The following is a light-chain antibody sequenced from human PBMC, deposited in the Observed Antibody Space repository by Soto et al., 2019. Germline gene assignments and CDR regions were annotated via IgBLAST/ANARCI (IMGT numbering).Light chain of an antibody. CDR2: GAS. Sequence: EMVMTQSPATLSVSPGERATLSCRASQSVSSNLVWYQQKPGQAPRLLIYGASTRATGIPARFSGSGSGTEFTLTISSLQSEDFAVYYCQQYNNWYIFGQGTKLAIK. J-gene: IGKJ2*01. V-gene: IGKV3-15*01. CDR3: QQYNNWYI. CDR1: QSVSSN.